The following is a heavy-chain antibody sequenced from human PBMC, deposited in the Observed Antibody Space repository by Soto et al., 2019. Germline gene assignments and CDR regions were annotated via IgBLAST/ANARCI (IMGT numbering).Heavy chain of an antibody. V-gene: IGHV1-58*01. Sequence: SVKVSCKASGFTFTRSAVQWVRQARGQRLEWIGWIVVGSGNTNYAQKFQERVTITRDMSTSTAYMELSSLRSEDTAVYYCAADSSPATANYYYYYGMDVWGQGTTVTVSS. CDR3: AADSSPATANYYYYYGMDV. CDR2: IVVGSGNT. CDR1: GFTFTRSA. D-gene: IGHD2-21*02. J-gene: IGHJ6*02.